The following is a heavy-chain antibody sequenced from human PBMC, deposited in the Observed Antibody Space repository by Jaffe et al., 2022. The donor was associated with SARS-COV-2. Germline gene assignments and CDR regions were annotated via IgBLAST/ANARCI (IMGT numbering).Heavy chain of an antibody. Sequence: QVQLQESGPGLVKPSETLSLTCSVSGGSISTYYWSWIRQPPGKGLEWIGYIYYTGITNYNPSLRGRITISVDTSTDQFSLKLTSVTAADTAVYYCARGGSWFGHFDSWGQGTLVSVSS. CDR2: IYYTGIT. D-gene: IGHD6-13*01. CDR3: ARGGSWFGHFDS. CDR1: GGSISTYY. J-gene: IGHJ4*02. V-gene: IGHV4-59*01.